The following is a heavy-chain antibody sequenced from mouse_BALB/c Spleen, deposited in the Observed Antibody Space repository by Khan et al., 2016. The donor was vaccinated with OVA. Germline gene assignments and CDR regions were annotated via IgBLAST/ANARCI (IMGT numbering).Heavy chain of an antibody. CDR2: INTNTGEP. V-gene: IGHV9-3*02. J-gene: IGHJ4*01. CDR3: ARSRWLLPAMDY. Sequence: QIQLVQSGPELKKPGETVKISCKASGYTFTKNGMNWVKQAPGKGLKWMGWINTNTGEPTYAEEFKGRFAFSLETSASTAYLQINNRKNEETGTYFCARSRWLLPAMDYWGQGTSVTVSS. D-gene: IGHD2-3*01. CDR1: GYTFTKNG.